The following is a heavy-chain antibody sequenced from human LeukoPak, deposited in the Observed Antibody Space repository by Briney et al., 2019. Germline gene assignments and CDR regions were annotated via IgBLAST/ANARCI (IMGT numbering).Heavy chain of an antibody. CDR3: AKDVYDDVWGTIDY. J-gene: IGHJ4*02. D-gene: IGHD3-16*01. Sequence: PGGSLRLSCAASGFTFNSYAMSWVRQAPGKGLEWVSAISGSGGSTYYADSVKGRFTISRDNSKNTLHLQMNSLRAEDTAVYYCAKDVYDDVWGTIDYWGQGTLVTVSS. CDR1: GFTFNSYA. V-gene: IGHV3-23*01. CDR2: ISGSGGST.